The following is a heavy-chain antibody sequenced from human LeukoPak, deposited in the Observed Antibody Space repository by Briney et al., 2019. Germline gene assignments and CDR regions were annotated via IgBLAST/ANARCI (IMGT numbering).Heavy chain of an antibody. CDR1: GFTFDDYA. D-gene: IGHD1-1*01. CDR3: VKDRSTSGVSEFDC. J-gene: IGHJ4*02. V-gene: IGHV3-9*01. CDR2: ISWNSGSL. Sequence: PGRSLRLSCAASGFTFDDYAMHWVRQTPGKGLEWVSGISWNSGSLGYVDSVKGRFIISRDNRKNSLYLQMNSLRTEDTALYYCVKDRSTSGVSEFDCWGQGTLVTVSS.